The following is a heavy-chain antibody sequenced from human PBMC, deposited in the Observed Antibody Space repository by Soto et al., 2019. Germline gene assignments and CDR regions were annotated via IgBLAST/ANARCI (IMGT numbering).Heavy chain of an antibody. CDR3: ARVSGTTYVYYYGMDV. CDR2: ISAYNGNT. J-gene: IGHJ6*02. D-gene: IGHD1-7*01. CDR1: GYTFTSYG. Sequence: QVQLVQSGAEVKKPGASVKVSCKASGYTFTSYGISWVRQAPGQGLEWMGWISAYNGNTNYAQKLQGRVTMTTATSTSTAYMELRSLRSDDTAVYYCARVSGTTYVYYYGMDVWGQGTTVTVSS. V-gene: IGHV1-18*01.